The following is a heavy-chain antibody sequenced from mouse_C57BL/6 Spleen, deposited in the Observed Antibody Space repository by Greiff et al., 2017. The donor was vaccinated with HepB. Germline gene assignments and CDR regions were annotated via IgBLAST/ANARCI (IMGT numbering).Heavy chain of an antibody. CDR1: GFTFSDYG. V-gene: IGHV5-17*01. CDR3: ARRPDFYAMDY. CDR2: ISSGSSTI. J-gene: IGHJ4*01. Sequence: EVQRVESGGGLVKPGGSLKLSCAASGFTFSDYGMHWVRQAPEKGLEWVAYISSGSSTIYYADTVKGRFTISRDNAKNTLFLQMTSLRSEDTAMYYCARRPDFYAMDYWGQGTSVTVSS.